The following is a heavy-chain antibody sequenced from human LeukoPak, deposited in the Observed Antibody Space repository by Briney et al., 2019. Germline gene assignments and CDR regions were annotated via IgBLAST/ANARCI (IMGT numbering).Heavy chain of an antibody. CDR1: GFTFSSYT. Sequence: PGGSLRLSCAASGFTFSSYTMSWVRQAPGKGLEWVANIKQDGSEKYYVDSVKGRFTISRDNAKNSLYLQMNSLRAEDTAVYYCARDNPAQRYYYDSSGYDYWGQGTLVTVSS. D-gene: IGHD3-22*01. CDR2: IKQDGSEK. CDR3: ARDNPAQRYYYDSSGYDY. J-gene: IGHJ4*02. V-gene: IGHV3-7*01.